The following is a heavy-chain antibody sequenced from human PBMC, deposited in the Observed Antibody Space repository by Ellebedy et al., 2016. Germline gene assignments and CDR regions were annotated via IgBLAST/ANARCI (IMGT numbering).Heavy chain of an antibody. CDR3: YYGHYSGS. CDR2: ISGGGDIT. D-gene: IGHD4-17*01. V-gene: IGHV3-23*01. Sequence: GGSLRLSXGASGFSFNTFFMGWVRQAPGGGLEWVSTISGGGDITVSADSVKGRFTISRDNSRNTLYLQMNSLRAEDTAVYYCYYGHYSGSWGQGTLVTVSS. J-gene: IGHJ4*02. CDR1: GFSFNTFF.